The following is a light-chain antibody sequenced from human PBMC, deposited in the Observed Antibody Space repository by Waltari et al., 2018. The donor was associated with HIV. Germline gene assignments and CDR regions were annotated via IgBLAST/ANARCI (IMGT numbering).Light chain of an antibody. CDR1: QSVTSNF. CDR3: QQYGTSPWT. CDR2: GAS. V-gene: IGKV3-20*01. J-gene: IGKJ1*01. Sequence: EIVLSQSPGTLSLSPGERATLSCRASQSVTSNFLAWYQQKPGQAPRLLIYGASSRATGIPDSFSGSGSGTDFTLTISRLEPEDFAVYYCQQYGTSPWTFGQGTKVEIK.